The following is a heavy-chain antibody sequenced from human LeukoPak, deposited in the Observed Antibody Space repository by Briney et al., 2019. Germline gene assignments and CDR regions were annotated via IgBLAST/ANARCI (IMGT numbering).Heavy chain of an antibody. D-gene: IGHD4-23*01. CDR3: ARGGDYGGNFDY. Sequence: PSETLSLTCTVSGASIRSYYWSWIRQPPGKGLEWIGYIYYSGSTNYNPSLKSRVTISVDTSKNQFSLKLSSVTAADTAVYYCARGGDYGGNFDYWGQGTLVTVSS. CDR1: GASIRSYY. V-gene: IGHV4-59*01. CDR2: IYYSGST. J-gene: IGHJ4*02.